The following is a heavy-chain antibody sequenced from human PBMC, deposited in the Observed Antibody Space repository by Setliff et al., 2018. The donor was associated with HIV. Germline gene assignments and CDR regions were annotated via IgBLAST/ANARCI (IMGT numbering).Heavy chain of an antibody. J-gene: IGHJ4*02. D-gene: IGHD5-18*01. CDR3: ARTRGYTYGYIDS. Sequence: SETLSLTCIVSGGSISSSSSYRGWIRQPPGKGLEWIGNIYYSGSTYYNPSLKSRVTISVDTSKNQFSLRLSSVTAADTAVYYCARTRGYTYGYIDSWGQGTLVTVSS. V-gene: IGHV4-39*01. CDR2: IYYSGST. CDR1: GGSISSSSSY.